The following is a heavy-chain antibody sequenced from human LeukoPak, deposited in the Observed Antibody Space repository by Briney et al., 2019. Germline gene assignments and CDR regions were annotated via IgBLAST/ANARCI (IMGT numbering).Heavy chain of an antibody. Sequence: ASVKVSCKASGYTFTDYMHWVRQAPGRGFEWMGWINPNDGDTNYAQKFQGRVTMTRDTSISTAHMEVSRLRSDDTAVYYCARANFLYCSSSTCLFDYRGQGTLVTVSS. CDR2: INPNDGDT. V-gene: IGHV1-2*02. J-gene: IGHJ4*02. CDR1: GYTFTDY. D-gene: IGHD2-2*01. CDR3: ARANFLYCSSSTCLFDY.